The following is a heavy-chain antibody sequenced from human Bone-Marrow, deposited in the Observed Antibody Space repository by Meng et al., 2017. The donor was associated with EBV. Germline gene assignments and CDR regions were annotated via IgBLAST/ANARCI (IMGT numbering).Heavy chain of an antibody. J-gene: IGHJ4*02. CDR1: GGPISSSNW. V-gene: IGHV4-4*02. CDR2: IYHSGST. CDR3: ASLPDYGGNSGDY. D-gene: IGHD4-23*01. Sequence: QVQLKEAGPGLGQPSGTLSLTCAVSGGPISSSNWWSWVRQPPGKGLEWIGEIYHSGSTNYNPSLKSRVTISVDKSKNQFSLKLSSVTAADTAVYYCASLPDYGGNSGDYWGQGTLVTVSS.